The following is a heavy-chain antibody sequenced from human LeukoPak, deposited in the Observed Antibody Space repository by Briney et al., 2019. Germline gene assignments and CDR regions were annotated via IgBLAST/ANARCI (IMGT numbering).Heavy chain of an antibody. V-gene: IGHV4-39*01. Sequence: SETLSLTCTVSGGSISSSSYYWGWIHQPPGKGLEWIGSIYYSGSTYYNPSLKSRVTISVDTSKNQFSLKLSSVTAADTAVYYCARRIAAANLYYFDYWGQGTLVTASS. CDR3: ARRIAAANLYYFDY. CDR2: IYYSGST. CDR1: GGSISSSSYY. D-gene: IGHD6-13*01. J-gene: IGHJ4*02.